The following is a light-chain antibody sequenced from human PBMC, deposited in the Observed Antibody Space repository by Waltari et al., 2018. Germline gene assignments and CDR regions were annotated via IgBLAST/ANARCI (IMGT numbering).Light chain of an antibody. CDR3: QQNRDTPRT. CDR1: QSVFLSGHNYNG. CDR2: WAA. Sequence: DIVMTQSPDSLAVSLGERATINCKSSQSVFLSGHNYNGLAWYQQKPGKPPKLLIYWAAARVAGVPDQFSGSGSEKDFSLTISSLQAEDVAVYYCQQNRDTPRTFGQGTKVEIK. V-gene: IGKV4-1*01. J-gene: IGKJ1*01.